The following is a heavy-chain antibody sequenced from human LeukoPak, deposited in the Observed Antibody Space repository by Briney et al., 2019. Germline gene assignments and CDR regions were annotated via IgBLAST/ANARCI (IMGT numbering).Heavy chain of an antibody. V-gene: IGHV4-39*01. CDR3: ARRYREEGSYAY. CDR1: GGSFSSYY. Sequence: PSETLSLTCAVYGGSFSSYYWGWIRQPPGKGLEWIGSIYYSGSTYYNPSLKSRVTISVDTSKNQFSLKLSSVTAADTAVYYCARRYREEGSYAYWGQGTLVTVSS. J-gene: IGHJ4*02. D-gene: IGHD3-16*01. CDR2: IYYSGST.